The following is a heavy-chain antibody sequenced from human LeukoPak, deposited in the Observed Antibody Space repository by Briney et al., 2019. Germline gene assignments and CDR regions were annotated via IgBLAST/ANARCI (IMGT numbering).Heavy chain of an antibody. J-gene: IGHJ4*02. D-gene: IGHD3-16*01. CDR2: TNPGDSDT. V-gene: IGHV5-51*01. Sequence: GESLKISCEASGYSFVTYWIGWERQMPGKGLEWLGSTNPGDSDTRYSPSFQGHVTISADKSITTAYLQWSSLGASDTAMYYCARGGLRPAYHFDYWGPGTLVIVSS. CDR1: GYSFVTYW. CDR3: ARGGLRPAYHFDY.